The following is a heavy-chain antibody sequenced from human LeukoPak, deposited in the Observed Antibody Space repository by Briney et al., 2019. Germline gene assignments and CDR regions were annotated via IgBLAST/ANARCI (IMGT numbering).Heavy chain of an antibody. D-gene: IGHD6-6*01. CDR2: INHSGST. V-gene: IGHV4-34*01. CDR1: GGSFSGYY. CDR3: ARDSSSDLDY. J-gene: IGHJ4*02. Sequence: SETLSLTCAVYGGSFSGYYWSWIRQPPGKGLEWIGEINHSGSTNYNPSLKSRVTISVDTSKNQFSLKLSSVTAADTAVYYCARDSSSDLDYWGQGTLVTVSS.